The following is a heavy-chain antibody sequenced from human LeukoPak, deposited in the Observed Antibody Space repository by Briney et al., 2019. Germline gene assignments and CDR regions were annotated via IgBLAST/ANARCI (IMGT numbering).Heavy chain of an antibody. CDR1: GGSFSGYY. CDR3: ASRGSYYRGVDYFDY. CDR2: INHSGST. Sequence: SETLSLTCAVYGGSFSGYYWSWIRQPPGRGLEWIGEINHSGSTNYNPSLKSRVTISVDTSKSQFSLKLSSVTAADTAVYYCASRGSYYRGVDYFDYWGQGTLVTVSS. J-gene: IGHJ4*02. V-gene: IGHV4-34*01. D-gene: IGHD1-26*01.